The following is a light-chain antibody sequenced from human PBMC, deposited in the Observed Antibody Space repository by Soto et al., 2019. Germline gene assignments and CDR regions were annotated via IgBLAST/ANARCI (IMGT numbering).Light chain of an antibody. CDR2: KAS. V-gene: IGKV1-5*03. CDR1: QTISSW. Sequence: DIQMTQSPSTLSGSVGDRVTITCRASQTISSWLAWYQQKPGKAPKLLIYKASTLKSGDPSRFSGSGSGTEFTLTISSLQPDDFATYYCQHYNSYSDAFGKGTKVELK. CDR3: QHYNSYSDA. J-gene: IGKJ1*01.